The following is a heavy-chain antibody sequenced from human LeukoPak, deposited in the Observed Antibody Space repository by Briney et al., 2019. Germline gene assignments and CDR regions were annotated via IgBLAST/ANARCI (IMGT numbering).Heavy chain of an antibody. V-gene: IGHV3-23*01. CDR3: ARSGYYYYFDY. CDR1: GFTFSSYA. J-gene: IGHJ4*02. CDR2: ISGSGGST. D-gene: IGHD3-22*01. Sequence: GGSLRLSCAASGFTFSSYAMSWVRQAPGKGLEWVSAISGSGGSTYYAASVKGRFTISRDNSKNTLYLQMNSLRAEDTAVYSCARSGYYYYFDYWGQGTLVTVSS.